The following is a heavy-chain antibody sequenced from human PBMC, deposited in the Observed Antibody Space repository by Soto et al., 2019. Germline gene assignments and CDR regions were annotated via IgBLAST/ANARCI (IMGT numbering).Heavy chain of an antibody. D-gene: IGHD3-3*01. J-gene: IGHJ2*01. CDR1: GGSISSYY. Sequence: PSETLSLTCTVSGGSISSYYLSWIRQPPGKGLEWIGYIYYSGSTNYNPSLKSRVTISVDTSKNQFSLKLSSVTAADTAVYYCARVKVGDLFRFNWFFDLWGRGTLVTV. CDR2: IYYSGST. CDR3: ARVKVGDLFRFNWFFDL. V-gene: IGHV4-59*01.